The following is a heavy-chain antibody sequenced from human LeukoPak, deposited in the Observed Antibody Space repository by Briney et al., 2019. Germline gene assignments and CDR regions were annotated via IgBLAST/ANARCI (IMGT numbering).Heavy chain of an antibody. D-gene: IGHD2-21*02. CDR1: GGSISSSSYY. J-gene: IGHJ4*02. Sequence: KTSETLSLTCTVSGGSISSSSYYWGWIRQPPGKGLEWIGSIYYSGSTYYNPSLKSRVTISVDTSKNQFSLKLSSVTAADTAVYYCAELAYCGGDSLYYFDYWGQGTLVTVSS. CDR3: AELAYCGGDSLYYFDY. CDR2: IYYSGST. V-gene: IGHV4-39*07.